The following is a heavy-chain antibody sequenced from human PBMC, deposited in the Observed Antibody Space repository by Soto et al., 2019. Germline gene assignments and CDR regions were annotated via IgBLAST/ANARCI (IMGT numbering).Heavy chain of an antibody. CDR2: IIPIFGTA. CDR1: GGTFSSYA. V-gene: IGHV1-69*06. D-gene: IGHD3-9*01. CDR3: AITHDILTGYYIVH. Sequence: QVQLVQSGAEVKKPGSSVKVSCKASGGTFSSYAISWVRQAPGQGLEWMGGIIPIFGTANYAQKFQGRVTITADKSTSKAYRELSSLRSEDTAVYYCAITHDILTGYYIVHWGQGTLVTVCS. J-gene: IGHJ4*02.